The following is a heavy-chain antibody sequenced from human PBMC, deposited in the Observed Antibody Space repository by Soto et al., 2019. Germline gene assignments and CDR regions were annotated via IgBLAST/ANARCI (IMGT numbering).Heavy chain of an antibody. CDR2: ISSNSSYI. CDR3: ARVIPETYYDFWSGYYLFDY. J-gene: IGHJ4*02. Sequence: EVQLVESGGGLVKPGGSLRLSCAASGFTFSSYSMNWVRQAPGKGLEWVSSISSNSSYIYYADSVKGRFTISRDNAKNSLYLQMNSLRAEDTAVYYCARVIPETYYDFWSGYYLFDYWGQGTLVTVSS. V-gene: IGHV3-21*01. D-gene: IGHD3-3*01. CDR1: GFTFSSYS.